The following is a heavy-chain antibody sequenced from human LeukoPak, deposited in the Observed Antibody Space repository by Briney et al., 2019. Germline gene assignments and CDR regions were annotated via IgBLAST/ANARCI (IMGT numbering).Heavy chain of an antibody. V-gene: IGHV4-34*01. J-gene: IGHJ4*02. D-gene: IGHD4-17*01. CDR2: INHSGST. CDR1: GGSFSGYY. CDR3: ARLGYRRVTTSSPFLDY. Sequence: SETLSLTCAVYGGSFSGYYWSWIRQPPGKGLEWIGEINHSGSTNYNPSLKSRVTISVDTSKNQFSLKLSSVTAADTAVYYCARLGYRRVTTSSPFLDYWGQGTLVTVSS.